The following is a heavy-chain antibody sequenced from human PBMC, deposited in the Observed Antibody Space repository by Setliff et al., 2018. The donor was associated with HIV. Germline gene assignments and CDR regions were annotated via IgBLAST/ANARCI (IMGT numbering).Heavy chain of an antibody. Sequence: ASVKVSCKASGGTFSSYAISWVRQAPGQSLEWMGWINGGNGNTKYSQKFLARVTFTRDTSASTAYMELSSLRSEDTAVYYCARERRGCTSNSCYVDAFDLWGQGTMVTVSS. CDR1: GGTFSSYA. CDR3: ARERRGCTSNSCYVDAFDL. D-gene: IGHD2-2*01. CDR2: INGGNGNT. J-gene: IGHJ3*01. V-gene: IGHV1-3*01.